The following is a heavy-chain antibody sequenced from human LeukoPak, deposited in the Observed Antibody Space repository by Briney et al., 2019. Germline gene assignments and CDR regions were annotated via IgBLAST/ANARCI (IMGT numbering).Heavy chain of an antibody. CDR2: FYHSGST. CDR1: GGSISSGGYS. Sequence: PSETLSLTCAVSGGSISSGGYSWGWIRQPPGKGLEWNAYFYHSGSTYYNPSLKSRVTISVDTSKNQFSLKLSSVTAADTAVYYCARDPGRAGKADYWGQGTLVTVSS. J-gene: IGHJ4*02. D-gene: IGHD1-1*01. V-gene: IGHV4-30-2*01. CDR3: ARDPGRAGKADY.